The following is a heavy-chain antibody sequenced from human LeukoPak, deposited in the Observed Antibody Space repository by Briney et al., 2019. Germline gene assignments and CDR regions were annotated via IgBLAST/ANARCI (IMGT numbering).Heavy chain of an antibody. CDR1: GFTFSGSA. CDR2: IRGRANNYAT. CDR3: TKLSEDGDYFDY. D-gene: IGHD2-8*01. Sequence: TGGSLRLSCVASGFTFSGSAVHWVRQASGKGLEWVGRIRGRANNYATAYAASVQGRFTISRDNSKNSAYLQMNGLKTEDTAVYYCTKLSEDGDYFDYWGQGTLVTVSS. V-gene: IGHV3-73*01. J-gene: IGHJ4*02.